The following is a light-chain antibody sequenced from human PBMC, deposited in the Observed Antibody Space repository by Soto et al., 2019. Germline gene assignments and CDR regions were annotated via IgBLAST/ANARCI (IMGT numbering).Light chain of an antibody. CDR1: QILVDRDGNTY. Sequence: DVVMTQSPLSLPVTLGQPASISCSSSQILVDRDGNTYFNWYQRRPGQPPRRLIYKISYRDSGVPDRFSGSGSGTYYTLKISRVEAADVGFYYCMQGTLWPWTCGQGTKVEIK. CDR3: MQGTLWPWT. CDR2: KIS. J-gene: IGKJ1*01. V-gene: IGKV2-30*01.